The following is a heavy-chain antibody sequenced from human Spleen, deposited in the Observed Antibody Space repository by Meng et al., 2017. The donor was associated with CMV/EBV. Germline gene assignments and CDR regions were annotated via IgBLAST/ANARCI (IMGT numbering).Heavy chain of an antibody. CDR2: IDQYGDTM. D-gene: IGHD4-11*01. CDR3: ARDTGATVTTWFLRESHYYHYYGMDV. CDR1: GFTFHNYW. V-gene: IGHV3-74*01. J-gene: IGHJ6*02. Sequence: GGSLRLSCAASGFTFHNYWMHWVRQAPGKGLVWVSRIDQYGDTMNYADSVKGRFTISRDNAKNSLYLQMNSLRAEDTAVYYCARDTGATVTTWFLRESHYYHYYGMDVWGQGTTVTVSS.